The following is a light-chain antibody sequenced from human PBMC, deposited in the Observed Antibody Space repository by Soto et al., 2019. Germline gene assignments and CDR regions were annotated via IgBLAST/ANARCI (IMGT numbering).Light chain of an antibody. CDR3: SAYTSSLTLYV. CDR1: SSDVGTYNY. V-gene: IGLV2-14*01. J-gene: IGLJ1*01. Sequence: HSVLTQPASVSGSPGQSITISCTGTSSDVGTYNYVSWYQQHSGKAPKLMIYEVSNRPSGVSNRFSGSKSGNTASLTISGLQAEDEADYYCSAYTSSLTLYVFGSGTKLTVL. CDR2: EVS.